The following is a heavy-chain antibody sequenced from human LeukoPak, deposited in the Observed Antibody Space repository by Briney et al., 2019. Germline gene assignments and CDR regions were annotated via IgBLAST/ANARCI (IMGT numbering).Heavy chain of an antibody. CDR2: INSDGSTT. D-gene: IGHD6-19*01. J-gene: IGHJ4*02. CDR3: ARGYTSGWYLFGDY. CDR1: GFTFSSYW. Sequence: LPGGSLRLSCAASGFTFSSYWMHWVRQAPGKGLVWVSRINSDGSTTSYADSVKGRFTISRDNAKNTLYLQMNSLRADDTAMYYCARGYTSGWYLFGDYWGQGTLVTVSS. V-gene: IGHV3-74*03.